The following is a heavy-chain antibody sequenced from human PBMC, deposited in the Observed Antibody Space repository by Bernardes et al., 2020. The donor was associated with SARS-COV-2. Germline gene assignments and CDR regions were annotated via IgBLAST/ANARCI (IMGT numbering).Heavy chain of an antibody. J-gene: IGHJ4*02. D-gene: IGHD1-26*01. V-gene: IGHV4-39*07. CDR3: ARARGARRSLDS. CDR2: IYYSGDP. CDR1: GGSISSNNYY. Sequence: SETLSLTCTVSGGSISSNNYYWGWIRQPPGKGLEWIGSIYYSGDPYYNLSLKSRVTMSVDTSKNQFSLKLSSVTAADTAVYYCARARGARRSLDSWGQGTLVTVSS.